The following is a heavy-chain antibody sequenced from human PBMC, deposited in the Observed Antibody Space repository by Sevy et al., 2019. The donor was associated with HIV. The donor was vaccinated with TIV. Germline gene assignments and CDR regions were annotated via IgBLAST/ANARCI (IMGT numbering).Heavy chain of an antibody. J-gene: IGHJ4*02. Sequence: ASVKVSCQASGYNLNNYYMHWVRQAPGQGLEWMGIINPSGGSTSYAQKFQGRVTMTRDTSTSKLHMELSSLRSEDTAVYYCARVYYYDYSGPGYWGQGTLVTVSS. D-gene: IGHD3-22*01. CDR3: ARVYYYDYSGPGY. CDR1: GYNLNNYY. CDR2: INPSGGST. V-gene: IGHV1-46*02.